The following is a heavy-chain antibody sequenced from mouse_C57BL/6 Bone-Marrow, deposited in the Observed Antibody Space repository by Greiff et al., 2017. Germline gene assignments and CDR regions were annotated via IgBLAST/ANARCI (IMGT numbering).Heavy chain of an antibody. CDR2: IRNKANNHAT. CDR1: GFTFSDAW. V-gene: IGHV6-6*01. D-gene: IGHD1-1*01. Sequence: DVQLVESGGGLVQPGGSMKLSCAASGFTFSDAWMDWVRQSPAKGLEWVAEIRNKANNHATYYAESVKGRFTISRDDSKSSVYLQMNSLRAEDTGIYYCTPRITTVVDWYFDVWGTGTTVTVSS. J-gene: IGHJ1*03. CDR3: TPRITTVVDWYFDV.